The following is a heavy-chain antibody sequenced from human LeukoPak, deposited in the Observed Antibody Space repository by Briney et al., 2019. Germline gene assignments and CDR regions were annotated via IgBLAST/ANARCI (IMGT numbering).Heavy chain of an antibody. CDR2: IGTAGDT. V-gene: IGHV3-13*01. Sequence: GGSLRLSCAASGFTFSSYDMHWVRQATGKGLEWVSAIGTAGDTYYPGSVKGRFTISRENAKNSLYLQMNSLRAEDTAVYYCAKDRQRVTMIVVVITRSPSFDYWGQGTLVTVSS. CDR1: GFTFSSYD. J-gene: IGHJ4*02. D-gene: IGHD3-22*01. CDR3: AKDRQRVTMIVVVITRSPSFDY.